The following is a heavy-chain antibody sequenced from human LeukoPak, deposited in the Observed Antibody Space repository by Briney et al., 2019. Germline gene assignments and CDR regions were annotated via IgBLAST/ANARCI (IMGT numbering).Heavy chain of an antibody. J-gene: IGHJ4*02. Sequence: SVKVSCKASGGTFSSYAISWVRQAPGQGLEWMGRIIPILGIANYAQKFQGRVTITADKSTSTAYMELSSLRSEDTAVYYCARADFGDYYDSSGNLGGLDYWGQGTLVTVSS. CDR3: ARADFGDYYDSSGNLGGLDY. CDR1: GGTFSSYA. D-gene: IGHD3-22*01. CDR2: IIPILGIA. V-gene: IGHV1-69*04.